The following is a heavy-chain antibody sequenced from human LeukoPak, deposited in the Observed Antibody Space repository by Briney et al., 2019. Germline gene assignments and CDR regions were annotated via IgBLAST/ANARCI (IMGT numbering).Heavy chain of an antibody. CDR3: AKAGSRQLEDY. Sequence: GGSLRLSCAASGFAFSDYAMSWVRQAPGKGLEWVSAVSASGASTYYADSVEGRFSISRENSKRTLYLQMNSLRAEDTAIYYCAKAGSRQLEDYWGQGTLVTVSS. V-gene: IGHV3-23*01. CDR2: VSASGAST. CDR1: GFAFSDYA. J-gene: IGHJ4*02. D-gene: IGHD1-1*01.